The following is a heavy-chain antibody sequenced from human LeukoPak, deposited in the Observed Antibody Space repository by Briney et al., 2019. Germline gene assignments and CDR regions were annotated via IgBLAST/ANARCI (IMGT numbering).Heavy chain of an antibody. Sequence: GALRLSCAASGFTFSSYSMNWIRQAPGKGLEWVANLKEDGSEEFSVDSVKGRFTISRDNAKNSLYLQMNNLRVEDTAVYYCARDLKSGAPGDDYWGQGTLVTVSS. D-gene: IGHD1-26*01. V-gene: IGHV3-7*01. J-gene: IGHJ4*02. CDR1: GFTFSSYS. CDR2: LKEDGSEE. CDR3: ARDLKSGAPGDDY.